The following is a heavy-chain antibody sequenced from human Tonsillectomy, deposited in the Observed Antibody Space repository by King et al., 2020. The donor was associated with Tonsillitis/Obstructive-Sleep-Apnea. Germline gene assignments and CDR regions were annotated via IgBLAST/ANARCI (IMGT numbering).Heavy chain of an antibody. CDR3: ARGSHEQLIEENYYYYYMDV. V-gene: IGHV4-59*01. Sequence: QLQESGPGLVKPSETLSLTCTVSGGSISSYYWSWIRQPPGKGLEWIGYIYYSGSTNYNPSLKSRVTISVDTSKNQFSLKLSSVTAADTAVYYCARGSHEQLIEENYYYYYMDVWGKGTTVTVSS. J-gene: IGHJ6*03. CDR1: GGSISSYY. CDR2: IYYSGST. D-gene: IGHD2-2*01.